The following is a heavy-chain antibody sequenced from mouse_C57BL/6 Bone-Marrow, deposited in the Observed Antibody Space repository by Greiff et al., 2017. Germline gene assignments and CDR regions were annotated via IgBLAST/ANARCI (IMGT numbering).Heavy chain of an antibody. D-gene: IGHD1-1*01. V-gene: IGHV5-9*01. CDR3: ARSDYYGPDY. CDR2: ISGGGGNT. Sequence: EVNVVESGGGLVKPGGSLKLSCAASGFTFSSYTMSWVRQTPEKRLEWVATISGGGGNTYYPDSVKGRFTISRDNAKNTLYLQMSSLRSEDTALYYCARSDYYGPDYWGQGTTLTVSS. CDR1: GFTFSSYT. J-gene: IGHJ2*01.